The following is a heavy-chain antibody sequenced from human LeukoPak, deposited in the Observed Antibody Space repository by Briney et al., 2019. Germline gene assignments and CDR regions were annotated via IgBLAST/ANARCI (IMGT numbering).Heavy chain of an antibody. CDR3: ARERDYFDH. CDR1: EFTISSYP. V-gene: IGHV3-30-3*01. CDR2: VSYDGNKT. Sequence: PGGSLRLSCAASEFTISSYPMHWVRQAPGKGLEWVAVVSYDGNKTYYADSVKGRFTISRDNSKNTLYLQMNSLQAEDTAIYFCARERDYFDHWGQGTLVTVSS. J-gene: IGHJ4*02.